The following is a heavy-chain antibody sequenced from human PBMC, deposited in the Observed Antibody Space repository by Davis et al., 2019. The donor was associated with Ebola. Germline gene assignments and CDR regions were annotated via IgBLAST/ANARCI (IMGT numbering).Heavy chain of an antibody. CDR2: IYHSGST. V-gene: IGHV4-4*02. J-gene: IGHJ4*02. D-gene: IGHD4-23*01. Sequence: SETLSLTCAVSGGSISSSNWWSWVRQPPGKGLEWIGEIYHSGSTNYNPSLKSRVTISVDTSKNQFSLKLSSVTAADTAVYYCARLGHGSNSAAFDYWGQGTLVTVSS. CDR3: ARLGHGSNSAAFDY. CDR1: GGSISSSNW.